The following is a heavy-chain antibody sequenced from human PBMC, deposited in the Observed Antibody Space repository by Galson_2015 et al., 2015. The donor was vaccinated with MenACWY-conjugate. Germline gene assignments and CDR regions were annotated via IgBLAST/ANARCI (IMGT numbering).Heavy chain of an antibody. D-gene: IGHD5-12*01. CDR2: VSYDASSR. J-gene: IGHJ3*01. CDR1: GFRFSSYT. V-gene: IGHV3-30*10. CDR3: VRAEGWLRSAFDL. Sequence: SLRLSCAASGFRFSSYTFYWVRQSPGKGLEWVAVVSYDASSRYYRDSVQGRFTVSRDNSKNMVSLEMSSLGPEDSAVYYCVRAEGWLRSAFDLWGQGTMVTVSS.